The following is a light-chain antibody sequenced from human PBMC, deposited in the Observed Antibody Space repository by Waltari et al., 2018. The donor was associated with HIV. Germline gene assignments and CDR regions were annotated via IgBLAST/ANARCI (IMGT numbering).Light chain of an antibody. V-gene: IGLV2-14*03. J-gene: IGLJ2*01. Sequence: QSALTQPASVSGSPGQWITVPCTGTTHDIGTYNFVSWYQQHPGKAPKLVIYDVTSRPSGVSDRFSGSKSGNTASLTISGLRAEDEAHYYCSSYTASSALEIFGGGTKVTVL. CDR3: SSYTASSALEI. CDR2: DVT. CDR1: THDIGTYNF.